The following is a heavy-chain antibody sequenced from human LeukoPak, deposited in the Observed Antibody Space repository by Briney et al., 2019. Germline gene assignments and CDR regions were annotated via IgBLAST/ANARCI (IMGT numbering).Heavy chain of an antibody. CDR3: ARGPYRDSSYFDS. J-gene: IGHJ4*02. CDR1: GYTFTGYY. D-gene: IGHD6-6*01. CDR2: INPNRGAS. Sequence: ASVKVSCKASGYTFTGYYMHWVRQAPGQGLEWMGLINPNRGASNYEQNFQGRVTMTRDTSISTAYMELSSLRSDDTAVYYCARGPYRDSSYFDSWGQGTLVTVSS. V-gene: IGHV1-2*02.